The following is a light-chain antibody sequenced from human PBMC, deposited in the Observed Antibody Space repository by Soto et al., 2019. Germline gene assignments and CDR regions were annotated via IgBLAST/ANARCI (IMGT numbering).Light chain of an antibody. CDR2: SAS. V-gene: IGKV3-20*01. J-gene: IGKJ1*01. CDR1: QNLGTLY. CDR3: QQYAGSPRT. Sequence: DILFTQSPSSLSLSTGARGTLSCRASQNLGTLYLAWFQQKSGQAPRLLIYSASRRATGIPDRFTGSGSGTDFTLTINRVEPEDFAVYFCQQYAGSPRTFGQGTKVDIK.